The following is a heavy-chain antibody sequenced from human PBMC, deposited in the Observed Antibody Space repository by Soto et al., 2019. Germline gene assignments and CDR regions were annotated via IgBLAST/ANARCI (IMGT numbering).Heavy chain of an antibody. D-gene: IGHD1-20*01. CDR3: AKDGITRNGLTDAFDL. CDR1: VCTFSEFA. CDR2: IGGYGTDT. V-gene: IGHV3-23*01. Sequence: VGSLRLSCAASVCTFSEFAMRWVRQAPGKGLECVSAIGGYGTDTYYADSVKGRFTVSRDNSANTLYLQMNNLRAEDTAVYYCAKDGITRNGLTDAFDLWGQGTMVTVSS. J-gene: IGHJ3*01.